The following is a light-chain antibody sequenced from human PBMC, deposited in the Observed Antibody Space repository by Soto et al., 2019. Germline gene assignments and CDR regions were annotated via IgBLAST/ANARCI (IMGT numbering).Light chain of an antibody. CDR1: SSDVGAYNY. J-gene: IGLJ1*01. V-gene: IGLV2-14*01. CDR3: SSYTSATTYV. Sequence: QSVLTQPASVSGSPRQSITISCTGTSSDVGAYNYDSWYQQYPGEAPKVIIYDVSHRPAAVSNRFSDSKSGNTASLNISGLQTQDEADYYCSSYTSATTYVFGTGTKVTVL. CDR2: DVS.